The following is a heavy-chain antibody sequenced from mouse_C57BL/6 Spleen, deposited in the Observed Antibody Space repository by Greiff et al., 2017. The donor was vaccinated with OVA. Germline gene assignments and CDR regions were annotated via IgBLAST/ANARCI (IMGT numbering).Heavy chain of an antibody. CDR2: IDPSDSYT. V-gene: IGHV1-50*01. J-gene: IGHJ3*01. D-gene: IGHD2-5*01. CDR1: GYTFTSYW. Sequence: QVQLKQPGAELVKPGASVKLSCKASGYTFTSYWMQWVKQRPGQGLEWIGKIDPSDSYTNYNQKFKGKATLTVDTSSSTAYMQLSSLTSEDSAVYYCASGDYSIRFAYWGQGTLVTVSA. CDR3: ASGDYSIRFAY.